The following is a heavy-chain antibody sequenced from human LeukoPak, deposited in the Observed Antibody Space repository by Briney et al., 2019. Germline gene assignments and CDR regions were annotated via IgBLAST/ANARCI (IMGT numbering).Heavy chain of an antibody. Sequence: PSETLSLTCTVSGDSISRYYWSWIRQPPGKGLEWIGYLHYSGSTSYNPSLKRRVTISVDTSKNQFSLKLTSVSAADTAVYYCARAPHYDYVWGSYRYKAINAFDIWGQGTLITVSS. D-gene: IGHD3-16*02. CDR2: LHYSGST. CDR3: ARAPHYDYVWGSYRYKAINAFDI. J-gene: IGHJ3*02. V-gene: IGHV4-59*01. CDR1: GDSISRYY.